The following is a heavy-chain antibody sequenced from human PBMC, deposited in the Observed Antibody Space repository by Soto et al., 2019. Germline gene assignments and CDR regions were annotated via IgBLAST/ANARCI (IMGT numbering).Heavy chain of an antibody. V-gene: IGHV3-33*01. CDR1: GFSFSTYG. CDR2: IWYDGSEK. J-gene: IGHJ4*02. D-gene: IGHD6-25*01. CDR3: AGAANSAGPTY. Sequence: QVQLVESGGGVVQPGKSLRLSCAASGFSFSTYGMHWVRQAPGRGLEWVALIWYDGSEKYYADSVTGRFTISRDNFRRTVSLDMHSLRDDDTAVYLGAGAANSAGPTYGGQGTLVTVSS.